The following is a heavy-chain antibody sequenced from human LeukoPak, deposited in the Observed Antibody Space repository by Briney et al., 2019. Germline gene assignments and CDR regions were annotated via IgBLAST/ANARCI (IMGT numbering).Heavy chain of an antibody. Sequence: ASVKVSCKASGGTFSSYAISWVRQAPGQGLEWMGWINPNSGGTNYAQKFQGRVTMTRDTSISTAYMELSRLRSDDTAVYYCARAFLPQGSGGSYYYYMDVWGKGTTVTVSS. V-gene: IGHV1-2*02. CDR2: INPNSGGT. J-gene: IGHJ6*03. D-gene: IGHD2-15*01. CDR3: ARAFLPQGSGGSYYYYMDV. CDR1: GGTFSSYA.